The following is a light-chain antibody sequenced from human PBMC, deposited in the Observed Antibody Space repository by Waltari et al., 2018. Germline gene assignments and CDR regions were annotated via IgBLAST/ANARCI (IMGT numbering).Light chain of an antibody. CDR2: DAS. J-gene: IGKJ2*01. Sequence: EIVLTQSPANLSLSPGERATLSCRASHSISTYLAWYQHKPGQAPRLLIYDASNRAPCVPARFIGSGSGTYFTLTIISLEPEDFAVYYCQQRPNWPYTFGQGTKLEI. CDR1: HSISTY. CDR3: QQRPNWPYT. V-gene: IGKV3-11*01.